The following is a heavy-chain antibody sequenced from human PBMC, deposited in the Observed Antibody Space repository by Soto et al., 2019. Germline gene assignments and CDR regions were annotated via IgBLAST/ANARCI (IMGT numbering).Heavy chain of an antibody. CDR3: ARDLPHYDFWSGYSVYLYYGMDV. CDR2: ISDSGGTV. V-gene: IGHV3-48*03. D-gene: IGHD3-3*01. CDR1: GFTFSSYE. Sequence: GSLRLACAASGFTFSSYEMNGVRQAPGQGLEWVSYISDSGGTVYYADSVKGRFTVSRDNAQNSVYLQMNSLRTEDTAVYYCARDLPHYDFWSGYSVYLYYGMDVWGPGTKVTVSS. J-gene: IGHJ6*02.